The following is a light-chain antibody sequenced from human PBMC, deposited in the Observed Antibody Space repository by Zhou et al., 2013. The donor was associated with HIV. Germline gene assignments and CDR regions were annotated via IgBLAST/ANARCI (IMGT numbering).Light chain of an antibody. CDR2: AAS. CDR3: QQLNSFPIT. V-gene: IGKV1-16*01. CDR1: HDVGTS. Sequence: IQMTQSPPSLSTYVGDRVTITCRASHDVGTSLAWFQQRPGKAPKSLIYAASRSQSGVPSRFSGSGSGTDFTLTINGLQPEDFASYFCQQLNSFPITFGQGTRLGI. J-gene: IGKJ5*01.